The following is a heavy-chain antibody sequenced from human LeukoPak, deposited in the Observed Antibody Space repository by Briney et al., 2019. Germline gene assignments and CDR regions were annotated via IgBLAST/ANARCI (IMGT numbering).Heavy chain of an antibody. Sequence: SETLSLTCAVYGGSFSGYYWSWIRQPPGKGLEWIGEINHSGSTNYNPSLKSRVTISVDTSKNQFSLKLSSVTAADTAVYYCAGGGGAGSLFDHWGQGTLVTVSS. D-gene: IGHD1-26*01. CDR1: GGSFSGYY. J-gene: IGHJ4*02. V-gene: IGHV4-34*01. CDR2: INHSGST. CDR3: AGGGGAGSLFDH.